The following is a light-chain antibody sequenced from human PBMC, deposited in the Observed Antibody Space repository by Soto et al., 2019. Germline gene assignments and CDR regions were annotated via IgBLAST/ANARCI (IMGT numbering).Light chain of an antibody. J-gene: IGLJ2*01. CDR2: LNSDGSH. V-gene: IGLV4-69*01. CDR3: QTWGTGIQV. Sequence: QLVLTQSPSASASLGASVKLTCTLNSGHSNYAIAWHQQRPEKGPRYLMKLNSDGSHSKGDGIPDRFSGSISGAERYLTISSLQSEDEADYYCQTWGTGIQVFGGGTQLTVL. CDR1: SGHSNYA.